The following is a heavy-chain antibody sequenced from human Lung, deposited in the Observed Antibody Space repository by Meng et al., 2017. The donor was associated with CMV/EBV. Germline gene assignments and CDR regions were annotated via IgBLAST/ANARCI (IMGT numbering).Heavy chain of an antibody. CDR2: INHSEST. CDR1: GGSFTGYF. D-gene: IGHD3-10*01. V-gene: IGHV4-34*01. CDR3: ARRVGSGKYFFDY. J-gene: IGHJ4*02. Sequence: TCAVSGGSFTGYFCSWIRQSPGKGLEWIAEINHSESTNYNPSLKSRVTISVDTSKNQFSLRLKSVTVADTGVYFCARRVGSGKYFFDYWSQGTLVTVS.